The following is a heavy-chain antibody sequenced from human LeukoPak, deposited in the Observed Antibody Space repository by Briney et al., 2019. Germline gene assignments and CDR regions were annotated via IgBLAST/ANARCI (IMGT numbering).Heavy chain of an antibody. J-gene: IGHJ4*02. CDR3: AKDAEWELLASPQVADY. Sequence: PSQTLSLTCTVSGGSISSGSYYWSWIRQPAGKGLEWIGRIYTSGSTNYNPSLKSRVTISVDTSKNQFSLKLNSVTAADTAVYYCAKDAEWELLASPQVADYWGQGTLVTVSS. D-gene: IGHD1-26*01. CDR1: GGSISSGSYY. V-gene: IGHV4-61*02. CDR2: IYTSGST.